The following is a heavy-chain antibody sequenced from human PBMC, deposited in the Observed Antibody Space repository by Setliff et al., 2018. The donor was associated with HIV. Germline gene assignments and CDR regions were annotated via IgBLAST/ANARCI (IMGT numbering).Heavy chain of an antibody. J-gene: IGHJ3*02. V-gene: IGHV4-34*01. Sequence: SETLSLTCAVYGGPFSGYYWSWIRQPPGKGLEWIGEINHSGSTNYNPSRQSRVTISVDTSKNQFSLRLTSVTAADTAVYYCARHRPGIAVAASAFDIWGQGTMVTVSS. CDR1: GGPFSGYY. CDR3: ARHRPGIAVAASAFDI. CDR2: INHSGST. D-gene: IGHD6-19*01.